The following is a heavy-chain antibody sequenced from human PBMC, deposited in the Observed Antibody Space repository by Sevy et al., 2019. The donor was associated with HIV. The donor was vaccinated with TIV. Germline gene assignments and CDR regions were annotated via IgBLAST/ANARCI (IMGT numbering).Heavy chain of an antibody. V-gene: IGHV3-7*01. D-gene: IGHD6-13*01. CDR2: IKQDGSVK. J-gene: IGHJ4*02. CDR1: GFTLNSYW. Sequence: GGSLRLSCAASGFTLNSYWMSWVRQAPGKGLEWVANIKQDGSVKYYVDCVKGRFTISRDNARNLVYLQMSSLTAEDTALYYCVRAIAADASLWGQGTLVTVSS. CDR3: VRAIAADASL.